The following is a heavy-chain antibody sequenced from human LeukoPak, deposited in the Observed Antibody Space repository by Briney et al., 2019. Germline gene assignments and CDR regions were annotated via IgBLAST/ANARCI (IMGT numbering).Heavy chain of an antibody. CDR2: IYTSEST. V-gene: IGHV4-61*01. J-gene: IGHJ6*03. CDR1: GGSVTTSSYY. Sequence: SETLSLTCTVSGGSVTTSSYYWNWIRQPPGKGLEWIGYIYTSESTNYTPSLKSRVTISVDTSKKQFSLNLSSVTAADTAVYYCAGGNYYYYYIDVWGKGTTVTVSS. CDR3: AGGNYYYYYIDV.